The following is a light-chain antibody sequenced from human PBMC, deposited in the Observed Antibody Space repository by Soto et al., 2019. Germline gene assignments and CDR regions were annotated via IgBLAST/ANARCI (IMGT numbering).Light chain of an antibody. CDR3: QKYNSAPWA. Sequence: DIQMTQSPSSLSASVGDRVTITCRASQGISNFLAWYQQKPGKVPKLLIYDASTLQAGVPSWFSGSGSGTDFTPTISSLQHEYVASYYWQKYNSAPWAFGQGTKVEIK. CDR1: QGISNF. CDR2: DAS. J-gene: IGKJ1*01. V-gene: IGKV1-27*01.